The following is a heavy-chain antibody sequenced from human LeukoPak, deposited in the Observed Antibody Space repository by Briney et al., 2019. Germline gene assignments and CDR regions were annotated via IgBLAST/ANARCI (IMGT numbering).Heavy chain of an antibody. Sequence: GGSLRLSCAASGFTFSSYSINWVRQAPGNGLEWVSSISSSSSYIYYADSVKGRFTISRDNAKNSMHLQMNSLGAEDAAEYYCATDADYFDYSRQGTLVTVSS. CDR1: GFTFSSYS. CDR3: ATDADYFDY. J-gene: IGHJ4*02. V-gene: IGHV3-21*01. D-gene: IGHD2-2*01. CDR2: ISSSSSYI.